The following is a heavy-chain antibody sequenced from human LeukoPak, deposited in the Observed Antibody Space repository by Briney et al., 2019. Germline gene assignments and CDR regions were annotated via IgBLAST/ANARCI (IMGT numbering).Heavy chain of an antibody. D-gene: IGHD5/OR15-5a*01. CDR2: IISSGSTI. CDR3: ARDIVSY. CDR1: RFTFSSYE. V-gene: IGHV3-48*03. Sequence: GRSLRLSCAASRFTFSSYEMNWVREPQGNGLEWGSYIISSGSTIYYADSVKGGFTISRDNAENSLYLQMNSLRAEDTAVYYCARDIVSYWGQGTLVTVSS. J-gene: IGHJ4*02.